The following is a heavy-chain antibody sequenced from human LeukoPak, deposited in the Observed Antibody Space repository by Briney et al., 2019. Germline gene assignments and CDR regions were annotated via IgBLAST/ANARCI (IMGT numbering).Heavy chain of an antibody. D-gene: IGHD3-22*01. CDR3: ARVPLHDDSGHYYPH. CDR1: GYTFTSYG. J-gene: IGHJ1*01. V-gene: IGHV1-3*01. Sequence: GSVKVSCKTSGYTFTSYGMHWVRQAPGQSLEWMGWINGGNGNTKYSEKFQGRVTIIRDTSASTAYMELSSLRSEDTAVYYCARVPLHDDSGHYYPHWGQGTLVTVSS. CDR2: INGGNGNT.